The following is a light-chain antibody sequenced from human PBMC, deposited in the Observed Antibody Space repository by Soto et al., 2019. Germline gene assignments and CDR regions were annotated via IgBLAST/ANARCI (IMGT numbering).Light chain of an antibody. CDR1: SSDVGGYNY. CDR3: SSYTSSSTVV. J-gene: IGLJ2*01. CDR2: EVS. V-gene: IGLV2-14*01. Sequence: QSALTQPASVSGSPGQSITISCTGTSSDVGGYNYVSWYQQHPAKAPKLRIYEVSNRPSGVSNRFSGSKSGNTASLTISGLQAEDEADYYCSSYTSSSTVVFGGGTKVTVL.